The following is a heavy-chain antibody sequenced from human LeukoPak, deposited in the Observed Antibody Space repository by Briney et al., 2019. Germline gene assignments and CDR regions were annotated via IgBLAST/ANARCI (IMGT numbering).Heavy chain of an antibody. V-gene: IGHV1-69*04. D-gene: IGHD2-2*01. CDR2: IIPILGIA. J-gene: IGHJ3*02. CDR3: ARDLPPWVAVPAADHDAFDI. Sequence: SVKVSCKASGGTFSSYTISWVRQAPGQGLEWMGRIIPILGIASYAQKFQGRVTITADKSTSTAYMELSSLRSEDTAVYYCARDLPPWVAVPAADHDAFDIRGQGTMVTVSS. CDR1: GGTFSSYT.